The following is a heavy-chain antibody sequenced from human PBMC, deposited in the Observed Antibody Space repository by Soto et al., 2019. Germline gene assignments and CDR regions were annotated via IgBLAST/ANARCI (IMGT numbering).Heavy chain of an antibody. CDR2: ISSSSSTI. CDR1: GFTFSSYS. CDR3: ARSESYGSGGSCYPYYYGMDV. V-gene: IGHV3-48*02. D-gene: IGHD2-15*01. Sequence: LRLSCAASGFTFSSYSMNWVRQAPGKGLEWVSYISSSSSTIYYADSVKGRFTISRDNAKNSLYLQMNSLRDEDTAVYYCARSESYGSGGSCYPYYYGMDVWGQGTTVTVSS. J-gene: IGHJ6*02.